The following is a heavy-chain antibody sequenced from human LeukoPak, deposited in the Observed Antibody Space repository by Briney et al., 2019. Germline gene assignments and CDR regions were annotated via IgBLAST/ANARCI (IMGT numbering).Heavy chain of an antibody. CDR2: IIPIFGTA. D-gene: IGHD5-18*01. J-gene: IGHJ5*02. CDR3: ARDLGEIQLWLRGWFDP. V-gene: IGHV1-69*05. Sequence: ASVKVSCKASGGTFSSYTISRVRQAPGQGLEWMGGIIPIFGTANYAQKFQGRVTITTDESTSTAYMELSSLRSEDTAVYYCARDLGEIQLWLRGWFDPWGQGTLVTVSS. CDR1: GGTFSSYT.